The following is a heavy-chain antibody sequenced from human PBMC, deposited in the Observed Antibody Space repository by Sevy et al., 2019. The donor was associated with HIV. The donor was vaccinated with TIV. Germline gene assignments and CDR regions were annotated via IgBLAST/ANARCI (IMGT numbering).Heavy chain of an antibody. V-gene: IGHV3-11*06. CDR3: ASHSSGWNIGGDY. CDR1: GFTFSDYY. J-gene: IGHJ4*02. CDR2: ISSSSSYT. D-gene: IGHD6-19*01. Sequence: GGSLRLSCAASGFTFSDYYMSWIRQAPGKGLEWVSYISSSSSYTNYADSVKGRFTISRDNAKNSLYLQMNSLRAEDTAVYYCASHSSGWNIGGDYWGQGTLVTVSS.